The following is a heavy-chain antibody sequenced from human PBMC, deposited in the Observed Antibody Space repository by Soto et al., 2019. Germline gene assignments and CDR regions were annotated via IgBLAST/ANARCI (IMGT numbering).Heavy chain of an antibody. CDR2: IKEDGSEK. CDR1: GFTFSRHW. Sequence: GGSLRLSCAASGFTFSRHWMTWVRQTPGKGLEWVANIKEDGSEKYYVDSVKGRFTISRDNAKNSLFLQMNSLRAEDTAVYYCTSRPQELNYYGVFDYWGQGTPVTVSS. CDR3: TSRPQELNYYGVFDY. D-gene: IGHD3-22*01. J-gene: IGHJ4*02. V-gene: IGHV3-7*03.